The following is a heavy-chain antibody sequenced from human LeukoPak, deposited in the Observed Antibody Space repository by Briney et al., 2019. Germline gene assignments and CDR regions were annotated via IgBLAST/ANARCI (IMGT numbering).Heavy chain of an antibody. J-gene: IGHJ1*01. CDR3: ARGQWFRAF. CDR2: IHYSGSA. V-gene: IGHV4-34*01. D-gene: IGHD3-10*01. CDR1: GGSFSGYY. Sequence: SETLSLTCAVYGGSFSGYYWTWIRQPPGKGLEWIGEIHYSGSATYNPSPKSRVTISVDTSKNQFPLKMNSVTAADTAVYYCARGQWFRAFWSRGTPVTVSS.